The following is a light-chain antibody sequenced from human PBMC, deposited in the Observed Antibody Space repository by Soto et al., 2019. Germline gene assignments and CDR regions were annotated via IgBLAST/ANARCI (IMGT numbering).Light chain of an antibody. V-gene: IGLV6-57*04. J-gene: IGLJ2*01. CDR2: EDN. Sequence: NFMLTQPHSVSESPGKTVTISCTRSSGSIASNYVQWYQQRPGSAPTTVIYEDNQRPSGVPDRFSSSIDSSSNSASLTISGLKTEDEADYYCQSYDSSTPEVFGGGTKLTVL. CDR3: QSYDSSTPEV. CDR1: SGSIASNY.